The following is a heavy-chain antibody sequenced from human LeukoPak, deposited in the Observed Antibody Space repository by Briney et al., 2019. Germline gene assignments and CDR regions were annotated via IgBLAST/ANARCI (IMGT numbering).Heavy chain of an antibody. CDR2: INWNGGST. CDR1: GFTFDDYG. J-gene: IGHJ6*03. CDR3: AKVGTGSGSYYYYYYYMDV. Sequence: GGSLRLSCAASGFTFDDYGMSWVRQAPGKGLEWVSGINWNGGSTGYADSVKGRFTISRDNSKNTLYLQMNSLRAEDTAVYYCAKVGTGSGSYYYYYYYMDVWGKGTTVTISS. V-gene: IGHV3-20*04. D-gene: IGHD3-10*01.